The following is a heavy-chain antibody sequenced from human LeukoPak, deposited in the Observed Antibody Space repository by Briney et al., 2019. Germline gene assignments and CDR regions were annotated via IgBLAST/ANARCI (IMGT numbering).Heavy chain of an antibody. V-gene: IGHV1-2*02. Sequence: ASVKVSCKASGYTFTGYYMHWVRQAPGQGLEWMGWINPNSGGTNYAQKFQGRVTMTRDTSISTAYMELSRLRSDDTAVYYCARGSLPAASRPKDYWGQGTLVTVSS. CDR2: INPNSGGT. J-gene: IGHJ4*02. CDR3: ARGSLPAASRPKDY. CDR1: GYTFTGYY. D-gene: IGHD2-2*01.